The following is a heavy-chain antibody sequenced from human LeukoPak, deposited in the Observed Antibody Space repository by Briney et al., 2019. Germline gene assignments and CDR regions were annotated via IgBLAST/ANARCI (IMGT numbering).Heavy chain of an antibody. V-gene: IGHV1-2*02. D-gene: IGHD1-26*01. Sequence: ASVKVSCKASGYTFTGYYMHWVRQAPGQGLEWMGWINPNSGGTNYAQKFQGRVTMARDTSISTAYMELSRLRSDDTAVYYCARERVGATSLYYWGQGTLVTVSS. CDR1: GYTFTGYY. CDR3: ARERVGATSLYY. J-gene: IGHJ4*02. CDR2: INPNSGGT.